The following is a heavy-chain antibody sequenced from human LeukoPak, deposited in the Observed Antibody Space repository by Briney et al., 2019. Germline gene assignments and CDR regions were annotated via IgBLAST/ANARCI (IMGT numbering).Heavy chain of an antibody. CDR3: SKLAVASADS. J-gene: IGHJ4*02. Sequence: GGSLRLSCAASGFSFSDYEMNWVRQSPAKGLEWVSNISPNGGTKYYAGSVKGRFTISRDNAKNSLYLQMNSLRAEDTGVYFCSKLAVASADSWGQGTLVTVSS. CDR2: ISPNGGTK. D-gene: IGHD6-19*01. CDR1: GFSFSDYE. V-gene: IGHV3-48*03.